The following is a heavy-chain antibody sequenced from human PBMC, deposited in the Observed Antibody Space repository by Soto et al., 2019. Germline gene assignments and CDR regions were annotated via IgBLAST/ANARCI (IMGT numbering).Heavy chain of an antibody. Sequence: QVPLVQSGAEVKKPGSSVKVSCKASGGTFSSYAISWVRQAPGQGLEWMGGIIPIFGTANYAQKFQGRVTITADESTSTAYMELSSLRSEDTAVYYCARGGSYMVRGVIDYWGQGTLVTVSS. CDR3: ARGGSYMVRGVIDY. D-gene: IGHD3-10*01. J-gene: IGHJ4*02. CDR1: GGTFSSYA. CDR2: IIPIFGTA. V-gene: IGHV1-69*01.